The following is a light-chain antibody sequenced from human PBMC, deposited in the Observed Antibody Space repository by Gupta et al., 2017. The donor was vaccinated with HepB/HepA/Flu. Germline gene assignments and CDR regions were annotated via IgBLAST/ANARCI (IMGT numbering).Light chain of an antibody. J-gene: IGLJ1*01. CDR1: KVWNKY. Sequence: SSELTQPPAVAVSPGQTASITCSGDKVWNKYVCWYQQKPGQSPVLLIYQDSKRPSGIPERFSASKPGTTDTLTIRGDQAMDEADYYCQSSDSTTSQFVFGGGTKFTVL. CDR2: QDS. V-gene: IGLV3-1*01. CDR3: QSSDSTTSQFV.